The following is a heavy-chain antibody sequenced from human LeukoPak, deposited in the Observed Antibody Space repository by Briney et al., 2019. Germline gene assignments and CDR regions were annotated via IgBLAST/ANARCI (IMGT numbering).Heavy chain of an antibody. CDR1: GGSFSGYY. D-gene: IGHD3-22*01. Sequence: SETLSLTCAVYGGSFSGYYWSWIRQPPGKGLEWIGEINHSGNTNYNPSLKSRVTISVDTSKNQFSLKLSSVTAADTAVYYCARGITYYYDSSGLNWFDPWGQGTLVTVSS. V-gene: IGHV4-34*09. CDR3: ARGITYYYDSSGLNWFDP. J-gene: IGHJ5*02. CDR2: INHSGNT.